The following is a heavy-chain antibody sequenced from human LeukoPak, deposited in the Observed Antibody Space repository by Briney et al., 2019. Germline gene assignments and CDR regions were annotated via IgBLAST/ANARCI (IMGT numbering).Heavy chain of an antibody. CDR2: IWYDGSNK. V-gene: IGHV3-33*01. CDR1: GFTFSSYG. D-gene: IGHD2-2*01. Sequence: PGGSLRLSCAASGFTFSSYGMHWVRQAPGKGLEWVAVIWYDGSNKYYVDSVKGRFTISRDNSKNTLYLQMNSLRAEDTAVYYCARDPRGYCSSTSCYYYYYGMDVWGKGTTVTVSS. CDR3: ARDPRGYCSSTSCYYYYYGMDV. J-gene: IGHJ6*04.